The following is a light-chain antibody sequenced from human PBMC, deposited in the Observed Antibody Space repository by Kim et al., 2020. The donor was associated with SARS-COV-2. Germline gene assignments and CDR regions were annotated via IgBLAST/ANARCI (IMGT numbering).Light chain of an antibody. V-gene: IGKV3-20*01. CDR3: QQYGTPPRT. Sequence: PGDRATMSCRASQSVSLAYFAWYQQKPGQAPRLVIFGASSRAAGIPDRFSGSGSGTDFTLTISRLEPEDFAVYYCQQYGTPPRTFGQGTKVDIK. CDR2: GAS. J-gene: IGKJ1*01. CDR1: QSVSLAY.